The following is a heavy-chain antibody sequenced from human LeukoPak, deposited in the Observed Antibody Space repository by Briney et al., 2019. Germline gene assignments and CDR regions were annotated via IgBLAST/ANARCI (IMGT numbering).Heavy chain of an antibody. Sequence: ASVKVPCKASGYTFTSYGISWVRQAPGQGLEWMGWISAYNGNTYFAQNLQGRVTMTTDTSTSTAYMELRSLRSDDTAVYYCAREEYCNSTTCYKAFDIWGQGTMVTVSS. J-gene: IGHJ3*02. V-gene: IGHV1-18*01. D-gene: IGHD2/OR15-2a*01. CDR2: ISAYNGNT. CDR3: AREEYCNSTTCYKAFDI. CDR1: GYTFTSYG.